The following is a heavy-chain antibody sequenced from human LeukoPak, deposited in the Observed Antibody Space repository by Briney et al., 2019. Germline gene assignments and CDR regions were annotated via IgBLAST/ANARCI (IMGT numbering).Heavy chain of an antibody. CDR1: GVSISSSNSY. Sequence: SETLSLTCTVSGVSISSSNSYWGWIRQSPGKGLKWIGRIYISGNTYYNASLKSRVSISIDTSKNQFSLRLTSVTAADTAVYYCARQTGSGLFILPGGQGTLVTVSS. J-gene: IGHJ4*02. D-gene: IGHD3/OR15-3a*01. V-gene: IGHV4-39*01. CDR2: IYISGNT. CDR3: ARQTGSGLFILP.